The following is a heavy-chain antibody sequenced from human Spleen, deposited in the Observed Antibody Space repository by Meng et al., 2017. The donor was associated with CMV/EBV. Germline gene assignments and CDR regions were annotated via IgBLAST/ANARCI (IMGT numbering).Heavy chain of an antibody. V-gene: IGHV1-2*02. D-gene: IGHD6-19*01. J-gene: IGHJ4*02. CDR1: SYTFTGYY. CDR3: VGGIVVAGIDY. CDR2: INPNCGGT. Sequence: SCTATSYTFTGYYMHWVRRAPGQGLEWVGWINPNCGGTIYARKFQGRVTMTRNTSISTAYMELSRLRSDDTAIYYCVGGIVVAGIDYWGQGTLVTVSS.